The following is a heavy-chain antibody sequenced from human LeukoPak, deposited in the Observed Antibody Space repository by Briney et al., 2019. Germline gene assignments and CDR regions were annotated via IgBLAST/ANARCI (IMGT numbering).Heavy chain of an antibody. J-gene: IGHJ4*02. CDR3: ARVRPMIVQVDY. CDR2: INLYNGNT. D-gene: IGHD3-22*01. Sequence: ASVKVSCKASGHTFATYGISWVRQAPGQGLEWMGWINLYNGNTHYAQKLQGRVTLTTDTSTSTAYMELRSLRSDDTAVYYCARVRPMIVQVDYWGQGTLVTVFS. V-gene: IGHV1-18*01. CDR1: GHTFATYG.